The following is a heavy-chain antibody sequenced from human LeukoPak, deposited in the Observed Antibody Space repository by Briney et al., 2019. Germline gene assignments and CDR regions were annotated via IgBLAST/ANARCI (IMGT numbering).Heavy chain of an antibody. Sequence: ASVKVSCKASGYTFTSNYIHWVRQAPGQGLEWMGIINPSGGSTSYAQKFQGRVTMTRDTSTSTVYMELSSLRSEDTAVYYCARATFDYDTPPGIDYWGQGTLVTVSS. V-gene: IGHV1-46*01. CDR3: ARATFDYDTPPGIDY. CDR1: GYTFTSNY. J-gene: IGHJ4*02. CDR2: INPSGGST. D-gene: IGHD3-22*01.